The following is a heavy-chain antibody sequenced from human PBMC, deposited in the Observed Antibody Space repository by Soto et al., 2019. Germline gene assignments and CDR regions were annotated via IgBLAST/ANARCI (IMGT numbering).Heavy chain of an antibody. J-gene: IGHJ4*02. D-gene: IGHD2-21*01. CDR1: GGTCNTYT. V-gene: IGHV1-69*02. CDR3: AITYCRDNSCPRNFDF. CDR2: FIPILDMA. Sequence: QVQVVQSGAEVKKPESSVKVSCKPSGGTCNTYTVNWVRLAPGHGLEWMGRFIPILDMANYAQKFQDRVTITADRSTFTAYMELNSLTSDDTAVYYCAITYCRDNSCPRNFDFWGPGTRVTVSS.